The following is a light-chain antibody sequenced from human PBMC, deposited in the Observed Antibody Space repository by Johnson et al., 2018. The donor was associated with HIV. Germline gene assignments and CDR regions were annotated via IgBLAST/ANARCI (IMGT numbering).Light chain of an antibody. V-gene: IGLV1-51*02. CDR3: GTWDFSVSAYV. Sequence: QSVLTQPPSVSAAPGQKVTISCSGSNSNIGNNFVSWYQQFPGTAPRLLIYENNKRPSGIADRFSGSKSGTSATLGITGLQTGDEADYYCGTWDFSVSAYVFGTGTKVTVL. J-gene: IGLJ1*01. CDR2: ENN. CDR1: NSNIGNNF.